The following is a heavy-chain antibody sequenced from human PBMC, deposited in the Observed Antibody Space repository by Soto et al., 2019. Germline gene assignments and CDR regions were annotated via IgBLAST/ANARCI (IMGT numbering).Heavy chain of an antibody. V-gene: IGHV3-23*01. Sequence: GVSLRRSCSASAFAFGSYTMSWVRQAPEKGLECVSSMNDSGGDTYYAASVKGRLTISRDNSKKRLFLQMNSLRGEAQAVYYCAKARSGITATTYWFDPWRKRSLVTVSS. CDR2: MNDSGGDT. D-gene: IGHD3-10*01. CDR3: AKARSGITATTYWFDP. CDR1: AFAFGSYT. J-gene: IGHJ5*02.